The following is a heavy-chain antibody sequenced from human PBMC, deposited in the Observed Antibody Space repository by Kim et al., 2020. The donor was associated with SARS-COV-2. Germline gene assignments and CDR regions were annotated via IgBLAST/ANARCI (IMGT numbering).Heavy chain of an antibody. Sequence: THSHPSLKSRLTISVDTAKNELSLRLNSVTAADTAVYYCAKDGSSSDFLAYWGQGSLVTVSS. J-gene: IGHJ4*02. CDR2: T. V-gene: IGHV4-39*02. CDR3: AKDGSSSDFLAY. D-gene: IGHD2-2*03.